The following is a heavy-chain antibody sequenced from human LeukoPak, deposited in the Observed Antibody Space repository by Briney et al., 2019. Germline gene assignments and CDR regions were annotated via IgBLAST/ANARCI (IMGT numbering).Heavy chain of an antibody. CDR1: GFTVSSND. V-gene: IGHV3-53*01. J-gene: IGHJ4*02. D-gene: IGHD5-12*01. Sequence: GGSLRLSCAASGFTVSSNDISWVRQAPGKGLEWVSLIYSGGSTYYPDSVKGQFTNSRDNPKNTLYLQMNNLRAEDTAVYYCASIVDIAAPYIDYWGQGTLVTVSS. CDR3: ASIVDIAAPYIDY. CDR2: IYSGGST.